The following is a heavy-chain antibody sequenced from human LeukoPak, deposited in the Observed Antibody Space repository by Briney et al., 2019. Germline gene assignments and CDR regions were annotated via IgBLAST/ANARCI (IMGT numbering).Heavy chain of an antibody. D-gene: IGHD3-22*01. CDR2: INWNGGST. Sequence: GGSLRLSCAASGFTFDDYGMSWVRQAPGKGLEWVAGINWNGGSTGYADSVKGRFTISRDNAKNSLYLQMNSLRAKDTALYYCARDVLGFYYDSSGYSPYPQDYWGQGTLVTVSS. CDR1: GFTFDDYG. CDR3: ARDVLGFYYDSSGYSPYPQDY. V-gene: IGHV3-20*04. J-gene: IGHJ4*02.